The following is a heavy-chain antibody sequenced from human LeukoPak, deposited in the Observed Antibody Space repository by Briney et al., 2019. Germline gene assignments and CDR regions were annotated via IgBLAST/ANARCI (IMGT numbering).Heavy chain of an antibody. V-gene: IGHV4-38-2*01. J-gene: IGHJ6*03. CDR2: IYHSGST. Sequence: PSETLSLTCAVSGYSISSGYYWGWIRQPPGKGLEWIGSIYHSGSTYCNPSLKSRVTISVDTSKNQFSLKLSSVTAADTAVYYCASHSSSSEYYYYYMDVWGKGTTVTVSS. CDR3: ASHSSSSEYYYYYMDV. D-gene: IGHD6-6*01. CDR1: GYSISSGYY.